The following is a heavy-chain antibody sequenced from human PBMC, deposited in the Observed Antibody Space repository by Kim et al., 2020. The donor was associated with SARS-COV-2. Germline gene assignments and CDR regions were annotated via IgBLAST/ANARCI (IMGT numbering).Heavy chain of an antibody. V-gene: IGHV3-9*01. CDR3: TKDSDPGGPGY. Sequence: IGGDGDAWKGRFPISRDDAKNTIYLQMNSLRPEDTAFYYCTKDSDPGGPGYWGQGTLVNVSS. CDR2: IG. D-gene: IGHD2-8*02. J-gene: IGHJ4*02.